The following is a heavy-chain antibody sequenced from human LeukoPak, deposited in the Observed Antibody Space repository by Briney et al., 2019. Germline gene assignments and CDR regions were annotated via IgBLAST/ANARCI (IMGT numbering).Heavy chain of an antibody. J-gene: IGHJ4*02. CDR2: IWYDGQTK. CDR3: AREWGRIAVAGGPGY. D-gene: IGHD6-19*01. V-gene: IGHV3-33*01. CDR1: GFIFSNYG. Sequence: TGGSLRLSCEASGFIFSNYGMHWVRQAPGKGLGWVALIWYDGQTKFYADSVKGRFTISRDNSGNTLFLQMSSLRVEDTAIYYCAREWGRIAVAGGPGYWGQGALVTVSS.